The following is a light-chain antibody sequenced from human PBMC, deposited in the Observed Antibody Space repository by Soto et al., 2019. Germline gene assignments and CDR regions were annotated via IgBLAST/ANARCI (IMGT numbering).Light chain of an antibody. J-gene: IGKJ1*01. CDR2: GAS. Sequence: EIVLTQSPGTLSLSPGERATLSCRASQSVSSSYLAWYQQKPGQAPRLLIYGASSMATGIPDRFSGSGSGTDLTLTISRLEPEDFAVYYCHQYGTSPRTFGQGTKVEIK. CDR3: HQYGTSPRT. CDR1: QSVSSSY. V-gene: IGKV3-20*01.